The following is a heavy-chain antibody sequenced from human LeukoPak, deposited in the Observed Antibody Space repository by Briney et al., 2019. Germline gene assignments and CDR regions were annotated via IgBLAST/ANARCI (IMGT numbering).Heavy chain of an antibody. CDR3: ARDGEMATIYFDY. J-gene: IGHJ4*02. CDR2: IIPIVGIA. CDR1: GGTFSSYA. Sequence: ASVKVSCKASGGTFSSYALSWVRQAPGQGLEWMGTIIPIVGIANYAQKFQGRATITAGKSTSTAYMELSSLRSEDTAVYYCARDGEMATIYFDYWGQGTLVTVSS. V-gene: IGHV1-69*04. D-gene: IGHD5-24*01.